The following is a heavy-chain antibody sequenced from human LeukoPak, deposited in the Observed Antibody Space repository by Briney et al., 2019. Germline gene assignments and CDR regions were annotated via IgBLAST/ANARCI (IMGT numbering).Heavy chain of an antibody. J-gene: IGHJ3*02. D-gene: IGHD1-26*01. Sequence: GGSLRLSCAASGFTFSDYYMSWIRQAPGKGLEWVSYISSSGSTIYYADSVKGRFTISRDNAKNSLYLQMNSLRAEDTAVYYCARSPLYSGSYGLAFDIWGQGTMVTVSS. CDR2: ISSSGSTI. CDR1: GFTFSDYY. CDR3: ARSPLYSGSYGLAFDI. V-gene: IGHV3-11*04.